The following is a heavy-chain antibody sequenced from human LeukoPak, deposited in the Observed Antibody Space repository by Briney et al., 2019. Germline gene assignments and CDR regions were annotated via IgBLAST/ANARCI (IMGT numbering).Heavy chain of an antibody. D-gene: IGHD3-22*01. J-gene: IGHJ3*02. V-gene: IGHV3-11*06. CDR1: GFTFSDYY. CDR2: ISSSSSYT. CDR3: ANSYDSSGTAAFDI. Sequence: GGSLRLSCAASGFTFSDYYMSWIRQAPGKGLEWVSYISSSSSYTNYADSVKGRFTISRDNAKNSLYLQMNSLRAEDTAVYYCANSYDSSGTAAFDIWGQGTMVTVSS.